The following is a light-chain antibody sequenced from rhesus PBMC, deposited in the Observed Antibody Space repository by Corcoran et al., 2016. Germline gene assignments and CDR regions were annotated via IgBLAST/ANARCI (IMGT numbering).Light chain of an antibody. J-gene: IGLJ6*01. CDR3: QVWDSGSKYVV. CDR2: DDN. V-gene: IGLV3-34*01. CDR1: NIGSKN. Sequence: SYELTQPPSVSVSPGQTARISCGGDNIGSKNVQWYQQKPVPAPVLVIYDDNERPSGISERFSGSNSGNTATLTISGVEAGDEADYFCQVWDSGSKYVVFGSGTKLTVL.